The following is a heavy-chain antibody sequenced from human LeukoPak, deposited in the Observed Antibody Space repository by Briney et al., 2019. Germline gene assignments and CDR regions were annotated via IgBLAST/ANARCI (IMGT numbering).Heavy chain of an antibody. V-gene: IGHV4-34*01. CDR1: GGSFSGYY. D-gene: IGHD3-22*01. Sequence: PSETLSLTCAVYGGSFSGYYWSWIRQPPGKGLEWIGEINHSGSTNYNPSLKSRVTISVDTSKNQFSLKLSSVTAADTAVYYCASRASDSSGADYWGQGTLVTVSS. CDR2: INHSGST. J-gene: IGHJ4*02. CDR3: ASRASDSSGADY.